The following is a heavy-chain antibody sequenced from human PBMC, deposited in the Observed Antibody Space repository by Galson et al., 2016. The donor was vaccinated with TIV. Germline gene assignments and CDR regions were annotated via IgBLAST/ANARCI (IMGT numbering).Heavy chain of an antibody. J-gene: IGHJ4*02. V-gene: IGHV1-2*02. CDR2: INPNRDMS. CDR3: AGEEGGADGGEGIDY. Sequence: SVKVSCKASGYIFKDYYLHWVRQAPGQGLECVGWINPNRDMSKPSQKFQGRVTLSKDTSITTVHLELSSLRSDDTAFYFCAGEEGGADGGEGIDYWGQGTLVTVSS. D-gene: IGHD3-16*01. CDR1: GYIFKDYY.